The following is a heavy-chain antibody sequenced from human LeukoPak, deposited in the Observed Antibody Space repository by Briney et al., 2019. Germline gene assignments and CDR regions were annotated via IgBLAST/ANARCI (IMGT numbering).Heavy chain of an antibody. CDR3: ATTMGGDYVLYSYYFDY. D-gene: IGHD4-17*01. Sequence: GGSLRLSCAASGFTFNNYNMNWVRQAPGKALEWVSSITSSGTYIFYADSVKGRFTISRDNAKNSLYLQMNSLGPEDTAVYYCATTMGGDYVLYSYYFDYWGQGTLVTVSS. CDR1: GFTFNNYN. V-gene: IGHV3-21*01. CDR2: ITSSGTYI. J-gene: IGHJ4*02.